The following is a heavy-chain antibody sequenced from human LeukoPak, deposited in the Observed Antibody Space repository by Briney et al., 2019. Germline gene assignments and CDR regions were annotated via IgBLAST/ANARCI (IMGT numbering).Heavy chain of an antibody. D-gene: IGHD5-24*01. J-gene: IGHJ4*02. V-gene: IGHV4-59*01. Sequence: PSETLSLTCTVSGGSISSYYWSWIRQPPGKGLEWIGYIYYSGSTNYNPSLKSRVTISVDTSKNQFSLKLSSVTAADTAVYYCATGVEMATYYFDYWGQGTLVTVSS. CDR3: ATGVEMATYYFDY. CDR1: GGSISSYY. CDR2: IYYSGST.